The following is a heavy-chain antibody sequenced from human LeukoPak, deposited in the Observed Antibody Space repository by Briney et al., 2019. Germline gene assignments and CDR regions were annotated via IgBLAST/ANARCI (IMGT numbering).Heavy chain of an antibody. V-gene: IGHV3-7*01. D-gene: IGHD2-15*01. CDR1: GFTFSVYW. CDR3: ARYGMVDAKDY. CDR2: MNLDGSEK. J-gene: IGHJ4*02. Sequence: PGGSLRLSCTASGFTFSVYWMTWVRQAPGKGLEWVAKMNLDGSEKYYVDSVKGRFTISRDNAKNSLYLQMNSLRAEDTAVYYCARYGMVDAKDYWGQGTVVTVSS.